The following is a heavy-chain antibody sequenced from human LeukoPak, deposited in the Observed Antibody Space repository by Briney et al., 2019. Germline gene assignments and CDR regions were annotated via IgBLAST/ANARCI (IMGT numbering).Heavy chain of an antibody. D-gene: IGHD7-27*01. Sequence: GGSLRLXCAASGFTFSSYEMKWVRQAPGKGLEWVSYISSSGSTIYYADSVKGRFTISRDNAKNSLYLQMNSLRAEDTAVYYCARGNWAEGGYFDYWGQGTLVTVSS. CDR3: ARGNWAEGGYFDY. CDR1: GFTFSSYE. J-gene: IGHJ4*02. V-gene: IGHV3-48*03. CDR2: ISSSGSTI.